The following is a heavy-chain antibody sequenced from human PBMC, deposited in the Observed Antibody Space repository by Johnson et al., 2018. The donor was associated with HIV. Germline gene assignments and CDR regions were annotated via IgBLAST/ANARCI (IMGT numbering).Heavy chain of an antibody. CDR1: GFTFSSYD. CDR2: IGSAGDT. CDR3: ARGAFDI. Sequence: QLVESGGGLVQPGGSLRLSCTASGFTFSSYDMHWVRQAPGKGLEWVSAIGSAGDTYYPDSVKGRFTISRENAKNSFYLQMNSLRAGDTAVYYCARGAFDIWGQGTMVTVSS. J-gene: IGHJ3*02. V-gene: IGHV3-13*01.